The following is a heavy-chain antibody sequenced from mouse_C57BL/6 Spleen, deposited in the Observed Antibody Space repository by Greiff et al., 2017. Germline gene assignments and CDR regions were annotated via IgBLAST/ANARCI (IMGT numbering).Heavy chain of an antibody. D-gene: IGHD1-1*01. Sequence: EVKLVESGGGLVQSGRSLRLSCATSGFTFSDFYMEWVRQAPGKGLEWIAASRNKANDYTTEYSASVKGRFIVSRDTSQSILYLQMKALRAEDTAIYYCARDAGYGSSGFAYWGQGTLVTVSA. CDR3: ARDAGYGSSGFAY. CDR2: SRNKANDYTT. V-gene: IGHV7-1*01. CDR1: GFTFSDFY. J-gene: IGHJ3*01.